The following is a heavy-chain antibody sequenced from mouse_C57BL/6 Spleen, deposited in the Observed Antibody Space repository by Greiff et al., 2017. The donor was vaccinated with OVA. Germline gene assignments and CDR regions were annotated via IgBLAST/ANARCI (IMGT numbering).Heavy chain of an antibody. D-gene: IGHD6-1*01. CDR3: AREGLYYFDY. J-gene: IGHJ2*01. CDR1: GYAFSSSW. CDR2: IYPGDGDT. Sequence: QVQLKQSGPELVKPGASVKISCKASGYAFSSSWMNWVKQRPGKGLEWIGRIYPGDGDTNYNGKFKGKATLTADKSSSTAYMQLSSLTSEDSAVYFCAREGLYYFDYWGQGTTLTVSS. V-gene: IGHV1-82*01.